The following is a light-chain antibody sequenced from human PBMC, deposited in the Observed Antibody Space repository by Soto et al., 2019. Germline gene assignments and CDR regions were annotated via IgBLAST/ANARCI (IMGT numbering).Light chain of an antibody. V-gene: IGKV1-33*01. J-gene: IGKJ5*01. CDR3: QQYENLPIN. CDR2: DAS. CDR1: QDISNF. Sequence: DIQMTQSPSSLSASVVDRVNINCRASQDISNFLNWYQQTPGKAPKLLIYDASDLETGVPSRFSGSGSGTDFIFTISGLQPEDIATYYCQQYENLPINCGQGTRREIK.